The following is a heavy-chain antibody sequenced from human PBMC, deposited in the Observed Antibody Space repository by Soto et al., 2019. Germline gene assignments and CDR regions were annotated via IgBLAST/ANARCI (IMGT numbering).Heavy chain of an antibody. J-gene: IGHJ5*02. CDR2: IYHGEST. CDR3: ARVGPWVPYYYDSSPYTFENWFDP. Sequence: SETLSLTCAVSGYSISSGYYWGWLRQPPGKGLEWFGSIYHGESTYYNPSLNSRVTLSIDMTNNHVSLILNSVTAADTAVYYCARVGPWVPYYYDSSPYTFENWFDPWGQGTLVTVSS. V-gene: IGHV4-38-2*01. D-gene: IGHD3-22*01. CDR1: GYSISSGYY.